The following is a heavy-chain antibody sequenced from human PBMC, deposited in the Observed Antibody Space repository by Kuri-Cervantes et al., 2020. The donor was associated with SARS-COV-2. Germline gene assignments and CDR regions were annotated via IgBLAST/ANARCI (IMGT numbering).Heavy chain of an antibody. CDR3: VRTPHLGAFDF. CDR2: IYPGDSDT. J-gene: IGHJ3*01. V-gene: IGHV5-51*01. Sequence: GGSLRLSCEGSGYTFTSYWIAWVRQMPGKGLEWMGIIYPGDSDTRYSPSFQGQVTISADKSISTAYLQWSSLKASDTAMYYCVRTPHLGAFDFWGQGTMVTVSS. CDR1: GYTFTSYW. D-gene: IGHD2-15*01.